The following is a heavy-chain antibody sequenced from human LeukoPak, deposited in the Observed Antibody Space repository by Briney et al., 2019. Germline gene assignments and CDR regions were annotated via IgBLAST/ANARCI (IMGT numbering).Heavy chain of an antibody. CDR1: GGSISSYY. D-gene: IGHD4-17*01. CDR3: ARERSSVTINHKVFDY. V-gene: IGHV4-59*01. Sequence: SETLSLTCTVSGGSISSYYWSWIRQPPGKGLEWIGYIYYSGSTNYNPSLKSRVTISVDTSKNQFSLKLSSVTAADTAVYYCARERSSVTINHKVFDYWGQGTLVTVSS. J-gene: IGHJ4*02. CDR2: IYYSGST.